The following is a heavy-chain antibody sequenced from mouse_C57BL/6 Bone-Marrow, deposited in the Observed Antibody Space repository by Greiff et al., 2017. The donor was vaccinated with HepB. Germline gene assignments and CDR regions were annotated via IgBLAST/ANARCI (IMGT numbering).Heavy chain of an antibody. D-gene: IGHD1-1*01. CDR3: ARVITTVVAYYFDY. Sequence: QVQLKQPGAELVRPGSSVKLSCKASGYTFTSYWMDWVKQRPGQGLEWIGNIYPSDSETHYNQKFKDKATLTVDKSSSTAYMQLSSLTSEDSAVYYCARVITTVVAYYFDYWGQGTTLTVSS. J-gene: IGHJ2*01. V-gene: IGHV1-61*01. CDR1: GYTFTSYW. CDR2: IYPSDSET.